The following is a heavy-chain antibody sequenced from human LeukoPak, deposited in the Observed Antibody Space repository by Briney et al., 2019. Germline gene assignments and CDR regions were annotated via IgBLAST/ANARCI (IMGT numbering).Heavy chain of an antibody. CDR3: ARHRIAVAGSYFDY. J-gene: IGHJ4*02. CDR1: GGSISNYY. D-gene: IGHD6-19*01. V-gene: IGHV4-59*08. Sequence: SETLSLTCTVSGGSISNYYWSWIRQPPGKGLEWIGYISYSGSTNYNPSLKSRVTISVDTSKNQFSLKLTSVTAADTAVYYCARHRIAVAGSYFDYWGQGTLVTVSS. CDR2: ISYSGST.